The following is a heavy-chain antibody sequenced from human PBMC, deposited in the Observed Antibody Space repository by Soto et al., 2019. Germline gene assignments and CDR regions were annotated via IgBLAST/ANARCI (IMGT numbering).Heavy chain of an antibody. CDR2: ISSNGGST. Sequence: PAGSLRLSCAASGFTFSSYAMHWVRQAPGKGLEYVSAISSNGGSTYYANSVKGRFTISRDNSKNTLYLQMGSLRAGDMAVYYCATNTGAVPAASYYYYYYMDGWGKGNTVTVSS. CDR3: ATNTGAVPAASYYYYYYMDG. J-gene: IGHJ6*03. V-gene: IGHV3-64*01. CDR1: GFTFSSYA. D-gene: IGHD2-2*01.